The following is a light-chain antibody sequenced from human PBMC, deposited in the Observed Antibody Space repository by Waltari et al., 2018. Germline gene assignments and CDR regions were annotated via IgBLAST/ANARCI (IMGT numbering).Light chain of an antibody. V-gene: IGKV1-16*01. CDR1: QAISNY. CDR2: AAV. Sequence: DIQMTQSPSSLSASVGDRVTITCRASQAISNYLAWFQQKPGKAPKSLIYAAVSLQSGVPPRFSGSGSGTDVTLTISSLQPEDFATYYCQQYQSYPFTFGPGTKVDIK. J-gene: IGKJ3*01. CDR3: QQYQSYPFT.